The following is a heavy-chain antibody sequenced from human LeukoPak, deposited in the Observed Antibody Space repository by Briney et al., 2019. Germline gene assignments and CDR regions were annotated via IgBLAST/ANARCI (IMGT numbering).Heavy chain of an antibody. V-gene: IGHV4-59*01. CDR3: ARAYYDFWSGSNWFDP. CDR1: GGSISSYY. D-gene: IGHD3-3*01. J-gene: IGHJ5*02. Sequence: PSETLSLTCTVSGGSISSYYWSWIRQPPGKGLEWIGCIYYSGSTNYNPSLKCRVAISVDTSKNQFSLKLSSVTAADTAVYYCARAYYDFWSGSNWFDPWGQGTLVTVSS. CDR2: IYYSGST.